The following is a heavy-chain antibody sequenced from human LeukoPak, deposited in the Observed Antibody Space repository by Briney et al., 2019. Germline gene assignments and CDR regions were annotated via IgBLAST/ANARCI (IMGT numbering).Heavy chain of an antibody. V-gene: IGHV3-30-3*01. CDR1: GFTFSSYA. CDR2: ISYDGSNK. CDR3: ARGESESEMATISYFDY. Sequence: GGSLRLSCAASGFTFSSYAMHWVRQAPGKGLEWVAVISYDGSNKYYADSVKGRFTISRDNSKNTLYLQMNSLRAEATAVYYCARGESESEMATISYFDYWGQGTLVTVSS. J-gene: IGHJ4*02. D-gene: IGHD5-24*01.